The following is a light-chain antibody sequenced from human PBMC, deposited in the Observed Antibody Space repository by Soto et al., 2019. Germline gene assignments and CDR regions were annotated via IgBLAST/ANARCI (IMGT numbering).Light chain of an antibody. CDR1: RSNIGTHF. CDR2: RDG. V-gene: IGLV1-47*01. Sequence: QSVLTQPPSASGTPGQSLTISCSGSRSNIGTHFVYWYQHLPGTAPKLLIFRDGQRPSGVPARFCGSKSGTSAALAITGLRSEDEADYYCAVWDQSLTGGVFGGGTKVTVL. J-gene: IGLJ3*02. CDR3: AVWDQSLTGGV.